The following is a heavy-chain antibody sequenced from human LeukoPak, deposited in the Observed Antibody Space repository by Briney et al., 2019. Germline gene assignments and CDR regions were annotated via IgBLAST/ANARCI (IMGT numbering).Heavy chain of an antibody. V-gene: IGHV3-30*18. D-gene: IGHD2-2*03. J-gene: IGHJ6*02. CDR3: AKAGDCGSTSCYSPGIVYYYYYGIDV. Sequence: PGGSLRLTCTASGCTFSSYGRHWIRQAPGKGLEWVAVISYDGSNKYYADSVKGRFTISRDNSKNTLYLQMNSLRAEDTDVYYCAKAGDCGSTSCYSPGIVYYYYYGIDVWGQGTTVTVSS. CDR2: ISYDGSNK. CDR1: GCTFSSYG.